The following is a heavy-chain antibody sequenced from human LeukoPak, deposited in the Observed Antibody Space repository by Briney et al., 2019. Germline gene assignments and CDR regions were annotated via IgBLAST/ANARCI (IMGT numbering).Heavy chain of an antibody. J-gene: IGHJ4*02. CDR2: IYYSGST. D-gene: IGHD1-26*01. CDR1: KFTFSDYY. Sequence: PGGSLRLSCAASKFTFSDYYMSWIRQPPGKGLECIGSIYYSGSTYYNPSLKSRVTISVDTSKNQFSLKLSSVTAADTAVYYCARHKSPRGATTSYYFDYWGQGTLVTVSS. CDR3: ARHKSPRGATTSYYFDY. V-gene: IGHV4-39*01.